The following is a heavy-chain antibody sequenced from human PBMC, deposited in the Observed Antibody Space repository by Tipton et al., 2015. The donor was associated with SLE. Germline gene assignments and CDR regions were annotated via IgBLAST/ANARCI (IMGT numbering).Heavy chain of an antibody. D-gene: IGHD3-22*01. V-gene: IGHV4-59*01. CDR2: IYYSGST. CDR3: VSSGYPGYFDY. CDR1: GGSFSGYY. J-gene: IGHJ4*02. Sequence: TLSLTCDVYGGSFSGYYWSWIRQPPGKGLEWIGYIYYSGSTNYNPSLKSRVTISVDTSKNQFSLKLSSVTAADTAVYYCVSSGYPGYFDYWGQGTLVTVSS.